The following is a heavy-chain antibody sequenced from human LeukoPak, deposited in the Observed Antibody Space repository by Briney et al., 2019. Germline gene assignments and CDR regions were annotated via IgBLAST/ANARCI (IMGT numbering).Heavy chain of an antibody. CDR2: FDPEDGET. D-gene: IGHD3-10*01. V-gene: IGHV1-24*01. J-gene: IGHJ3*02. Sequence: ASVKVSCKVSGYTLTELSMHWVRQAPGKGLEWMGGFDPEDGETIYAQKFQGRVTMTEDTSTDTAYMELSSLRSEDTAVYYCASSLWFGDPGIDAFDIWGQGTMVTVSS. CDR3: ASSLWFGDPGIDAFDI. CDR1: GYTLTELS.